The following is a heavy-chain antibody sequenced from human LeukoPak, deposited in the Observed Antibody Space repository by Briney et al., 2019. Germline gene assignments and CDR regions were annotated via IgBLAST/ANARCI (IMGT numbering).Heavy chain of an antibody. J-gene: IGHJ5*02. CDR3: AREKELVL. CDR1: GYTFTGYS. V-gene: IGHV1-2*02. CDR2: INPNSGGT. Sequence: ASVKVSRKASGYTFTGYSMHWVRQAPGQGLEWMGWINPNSGGTNYAQKFQGRVTMTRDTSINTAYMELSSLRSDDTAVYYCAREKELVLWGQGTLVTVSS.